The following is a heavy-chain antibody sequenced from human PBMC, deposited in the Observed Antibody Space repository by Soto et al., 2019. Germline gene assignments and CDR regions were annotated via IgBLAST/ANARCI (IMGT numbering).Heavy chain of an antibody. D-gene: IGHD3-16*01. CDR2: MFYSGNS. CDR1: VGSLNNYC. V-gene: IGHV4-59*01. CDR3: VRSGHSFGGVI. J-gene: IGHJ4*01. Sequence: SETLSLRCTFSVGSLNNYCGSWVRQPPGKGLELIGYMFYSGNSNYNSSLKSRVTISVDKSKNQFSLKLTSVTAADTAVYYCVRSGHSFGGVIWGRGTLVTVSS.